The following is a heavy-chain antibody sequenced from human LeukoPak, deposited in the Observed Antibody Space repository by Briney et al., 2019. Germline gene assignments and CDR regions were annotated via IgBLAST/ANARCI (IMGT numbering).Heavy chain of an antibody. CDR3: AKDSARLARGEFDP. D-gene: IGHD3-10*01. CDR1: GFTLSSYA. CDR2: ISGSGGST. Sequence: GGSLRLSCAASGFTLSSYAMSWVRQAPGKGLEWVSAISGSGGSTYYADSVKGRFTISRDNSKNTLHLQMNSLRAEDTAVYYCAKDSARLARGEFDPWGQGTLVTVSS. V-gene: IGHV3-23*01. J-gene: IGHJ5*02.